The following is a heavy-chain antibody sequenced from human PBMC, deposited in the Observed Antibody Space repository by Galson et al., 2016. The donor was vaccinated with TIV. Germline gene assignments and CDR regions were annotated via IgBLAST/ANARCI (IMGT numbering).Heavy chain of an antibody. V-gene: IGHV1-2*02. CDR2: INPKSGDT. CDR3: ARERHMDY. J-gene: IGHJ4*02. CDR1: GYTFTDYY. Sequence: SVKVSCKASGYTFTDYYLHWVRQAPGQGLEWMGWINPKSGDTKYAQKFEGRVTMTRDTSISTVFMELSSLIYDDTAVFYCARERHMDYWGQGTLVTVSS.